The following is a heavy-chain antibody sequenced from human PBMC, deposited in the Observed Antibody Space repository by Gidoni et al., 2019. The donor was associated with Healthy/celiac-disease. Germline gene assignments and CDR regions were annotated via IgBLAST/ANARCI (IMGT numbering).Heavy chain of an antibody. D-gene: IGHD2-2*01. CDR2: IYHSGST. CDR1: GGSISSSNW. J-gene: IGHJ6*02. CDR3: ARSGRWRDIVVVPAAMLGAAYYGMDV. V-gene: IGHV4-4*02. Sequence: QVQLQESGPGLVKPSGTLSLTCAVSGGSISSSNWWSWVRQPPGKGLGWIGEIYHSGSTNYNPSLKSRVTISVDKSKNQFSLKLSSVTAADTAVYYCARSGRWRDIVVVPAAMLGAAYYGMDVWGQGTTVTVSS.